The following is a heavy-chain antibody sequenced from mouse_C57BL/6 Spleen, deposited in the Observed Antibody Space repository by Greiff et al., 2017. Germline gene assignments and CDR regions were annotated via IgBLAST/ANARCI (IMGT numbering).Heavy chain of an antibody. V-gene: IGHV2-6-1*01. CDR1: GFSLTSYG. Sequence: VQLQQSGPGLVAPSQSLSITCTVSGFSLTSYGVHWVRQPPGKGLEWLVVIWSDGSTTYNSALKSRLSISKDNSKSQVFLKMNSLQTADTAMYYCARHGGNSYYAMDYWGQGTSVTVSS. D-gene: IGHD2-1*01. CDR3: ARHGGNSYYAMDY. CDR2: IWSDGST. J-gene: IGHJ4*01.